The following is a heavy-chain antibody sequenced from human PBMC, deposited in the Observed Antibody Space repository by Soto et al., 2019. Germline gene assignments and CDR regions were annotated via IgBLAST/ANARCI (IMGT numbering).Heavy chain of an antibody. CDR1: GFTFSNYW. Sequence: EVQLVESGGGLVQPGGSLRLSCAGSGFTFSNYWMHWVRQDPEKGLVWVSTINTDGTTTQYADSVKGRFTVTRDNAKNTLYLQMNSLRVEGTALYFCAKDLSWGQCDYWGQGPLVTVSS. D-gene: IGHD3-16*01. CDR2: INTDGTTT. CDR3: AKDLSWGQCDY. J-gene: IGHJ4*02. V-gene: IGHV3-74*03.